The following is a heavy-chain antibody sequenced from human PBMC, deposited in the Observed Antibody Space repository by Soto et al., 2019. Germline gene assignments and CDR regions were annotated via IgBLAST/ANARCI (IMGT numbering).Heavy chain of an antibody. CDR3: ARDSGTGDYYYYGMDV. V-gene: IGHV1-2*04. CDR2: INPNSGGT. Sequence: ASVKVSCKASGYTFTGYYMHWVRQAPGQGLEWMGWINPNSGGTNYAQKFQGWVTMTRDTSISTAYMELSRLRSDDTAVYYCARDSGTGDYYYYGMDVWGQGTTVTVSS. CDR1: GYTFTGYY. J-gene: IGHJ6*02. D-gene: IGHD7-27*01.